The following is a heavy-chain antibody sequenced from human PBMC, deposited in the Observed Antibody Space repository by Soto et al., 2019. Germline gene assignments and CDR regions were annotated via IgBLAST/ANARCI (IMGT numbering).Heavy chain of an antibody. CDR2: INGDGSGT. V-gene: IGHV3-74*01. Sequence: EVQVVESGGGLVQPGGSLRLSCAASGFTFSGYWMHWVRQAPGQGLVWVSRINGDGSGTSYADSVKGRFTISRDNAKNTLYLQMNSLTAEDTAVYYCARDILDLGQGTLVTVSS. J-gene: IGHJ4*02. CDR1: GFTFSGYW. CDR3: ARDILD.